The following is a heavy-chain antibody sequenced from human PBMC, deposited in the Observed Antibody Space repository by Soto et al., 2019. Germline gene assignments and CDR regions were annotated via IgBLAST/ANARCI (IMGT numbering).Heavy chain of an antibody. D-gene: IGHD2-2*01. J-gene: IGHJ5*01. CDR1: GFTFSRYG. Sequence: EVQLVESGGGLVKPGGPLRLSCAASGFTFSRYGMSWVRQAPGKGLEWVSSISMTTSYVYYADSVKGRFSISRDNAKKILYLEMYALRTEDTAVYYCARDPSEGRVGNWFESWGQGTLVTVSS. CDR2: ISMTTSYV. V-gene: IGHV3-21*01. CDR3: ARDPSEGRVGNWFES.